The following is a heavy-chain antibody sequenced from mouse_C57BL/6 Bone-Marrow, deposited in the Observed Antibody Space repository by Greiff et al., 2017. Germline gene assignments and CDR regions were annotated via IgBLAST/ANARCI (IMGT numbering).Heavy chain of an antibody. J-gene: IGHJ4*01. CDR3: ARERGLLPYAMDY. V-gene: IGHV1-55*01. CDR1: GYTFTSYW. D-gene: IGHD1-1*01. Sequence: QVQLQQPGAELVKPGASVKMSCTASGYTFTSYWITWVKQRPGQGLAWIGDIYPGSGSTNYNEKFKSKATLTVDTSSSPAYMQLSSLTSEDSAVYYCARERGLLPYAMDYWGQGTSVTVSS. CDR2: IYPGSGST.